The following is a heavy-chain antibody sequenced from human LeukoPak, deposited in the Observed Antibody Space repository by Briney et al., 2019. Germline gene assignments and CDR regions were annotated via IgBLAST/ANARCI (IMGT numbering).Heavy chain of an antibody. V-gene: IGHV1-2*02. D-gene: IGHD6-13*01. J-gene: IGHJ4*02. CDR1: GYTFTGYY. CDR3: ARDLGSSWYSLDY. Sequence: ASVKVSCKASGYTFTGYYTHWVRQAPRQGLEWMGWINPNSGGTNYAQKFQGRVTMTRDTSISTAYMELSTLRSDDTAVYYCARDLGSSWYSLDYWGQGTLVTVSS. CDR2: INPNSGGT.